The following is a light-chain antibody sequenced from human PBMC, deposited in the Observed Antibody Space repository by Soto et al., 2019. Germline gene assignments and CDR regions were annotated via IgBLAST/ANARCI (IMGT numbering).Light chain of an antibody. J-gene: IGKJ1*01. Sequence: DIQMTRSPSSLSASVGDRVTITCRASQSISNYLNWYQQKPGKAPKLLIYGASNLQSGVPSRFSGSGSGTDFTLTISSLQPEDFATYYCQQSYSTPRTFGQGTKVEIK. CDR2: GAS. CDR3: QQSYSTPRT. V-gene: IGKV1-39*01. CDR1: QSISNY.